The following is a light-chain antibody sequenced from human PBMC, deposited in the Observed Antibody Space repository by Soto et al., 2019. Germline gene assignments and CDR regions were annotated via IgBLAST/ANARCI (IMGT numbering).Light chain of an antibody. CDR1: QSVSRS. V-gene: IGKV1-5*01. J-gene: IGKJ1*01. Sequence: DIQMTQPPSILSASVGDRVTITCRASQSVSRSLAWYQQKPGKAPNPLISDASSLESGVPSRFSGTGSGTEFTLTISSLQPDDFATYYCQQYDGYFPTFGQGTKVDIK. CDR3: QQYDGYFPT. CDR2: DAS.